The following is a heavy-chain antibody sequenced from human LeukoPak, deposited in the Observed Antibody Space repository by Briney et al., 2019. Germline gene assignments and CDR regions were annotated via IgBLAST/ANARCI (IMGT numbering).Heavy chain of an antibody. V-gene: IGHV1-46*01. CDR2: INPSGGST. D-gene: IGHD4-17*01. CDR3: ASSGTVTTLFDY. J-gene: IGHJ4*02. Sequence: GASVTVSCKASGYTFTIYYMHWVRQAPGQGLEWMGIINPSGGSTSYAQKFQGRVTMTRDTSTSTVYMELSSLRSEDTAVYYCASSGTVTTLFDYWGQGTLVTVSS. CDR1: GYTFTIYY.